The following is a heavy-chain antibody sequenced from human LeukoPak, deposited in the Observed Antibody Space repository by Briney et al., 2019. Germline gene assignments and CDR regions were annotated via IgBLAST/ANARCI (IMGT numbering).Heavy chain of an antibody. V-gene: IGHV4-59*02. CDR1: GGSVNSYY. CDR2: VHYTGSS. Sequence: SETLSLTCTVSGGSVNSYYWNWIRQPPGKGLEWIGYVHYTGSSNYSPSLKSRVTMSVDTSKNQVSLRLSSVTAADTAVYYCARGRRCSGGSCYYGYWGQGTLVTVSS. CDR3: ARGRRCSGGSCYYGY. D-gene: IGHD2-15*01. J-gene: IGHJ4*02.